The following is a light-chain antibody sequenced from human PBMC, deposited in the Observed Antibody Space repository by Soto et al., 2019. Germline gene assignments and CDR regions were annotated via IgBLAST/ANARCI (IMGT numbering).Light chain of an antibody. CDR1: ESLVHTDGNTY. V-gene: IGKV2-30*02. CDR2: RVS. J-gene: IGKJ2*01. CDR3: MQGRHWPPT. Sequence: DVVVAQSPLSLPVTLGQPASISCRSSESLVHTDGNTYLNWIQQRPGQSPRRLIYRVSNRDSGVPDRFSGSGSGTDFTLRISRVEAEDVGVYYCMQGRHWPPTFGQGTKLEIK.